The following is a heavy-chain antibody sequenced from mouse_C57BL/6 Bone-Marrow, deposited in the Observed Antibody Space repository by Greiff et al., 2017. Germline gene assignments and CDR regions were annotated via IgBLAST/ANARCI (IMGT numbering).Heavy chain of an antibody. V-gene: IGHV1-53*01. CDR1: GYTFTSYW. CDR2: INPSNGGT. D-gene: IGHD1-1*01. Sequence: VQLQQPGTELVKPGASVKLSCKASGYTFTSYWMHWVQQRPGQGLEWIGTINPSNGGTNYNEKFKSKATMTVDNSSSTAYMQLSCLTSEYSAVYYCAILRRRAMDYWGQGTSVTVSS. J-gene: IGHJ4*01. CDR3: AILRRRAMDY.